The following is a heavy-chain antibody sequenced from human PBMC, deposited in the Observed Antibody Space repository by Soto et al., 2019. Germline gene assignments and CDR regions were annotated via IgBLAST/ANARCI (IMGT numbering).Heavy chain of an antibody. D-gene: IGHD2-15*01. V-gene: IGHV1-8*01. Sequence: GASVKVSCKASGYTFTSYDINWVRQATGQGLEWMGWMNPNSGNTGYAQKFQGRVTMTRNTSISTAYMELSSLRSEDTAVYYCARGGGAGYCSGGSCYLGGWFDPWGQGTLVTVSS. CDR3: ARGGGAGYCSGGSCYLGGWFDP. CDR1: GYTFTSYD. J-gene: IGHJ5*02. CDR2: MNPNSGNT.